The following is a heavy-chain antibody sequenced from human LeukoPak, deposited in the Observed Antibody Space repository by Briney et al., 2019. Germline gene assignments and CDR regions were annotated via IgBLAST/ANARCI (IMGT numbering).Heavy chain of an antibody. CDR3: TRESGAFSPFGF. D-gene: IGHD1-26*01. J-gene: IGHJ4*02. V-gene: IGHV4-4*02. CDR2: VHLNGAT. Sequence: SGTLSLTCAVSGGSILSTNWWSWVRQPPGKGLEWIGEVHLNGATNYNPSVEGRVTMSIDKSKNHLSLEVIPLTAADTAMYYCTRESGAFSPFGFWGQGTLVTVSS. CDR1: GGSILSTNW.